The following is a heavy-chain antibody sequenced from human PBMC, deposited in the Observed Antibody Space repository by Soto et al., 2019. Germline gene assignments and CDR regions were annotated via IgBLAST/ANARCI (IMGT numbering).Heavy chain of an antibody. CDR1: GYSFTSYW. J-gene: IGHJ6*02. V-gene: IGHV5-10-1*01. D-gene: IGHD4-17*01. Sequence: PGESLKISCKGSGYSFTSYWISWVRQMPGKGLEWMGRIDPSDSYTNYSPSFQGHVTISADKSISTAYLQWSSLKASDTAMYYCARQYGDYEKWGNGMDVWGQGTTVTVSS. CDR3: ARQYGDYEKWGNGMDV. CDR2: IDPSDSYT.